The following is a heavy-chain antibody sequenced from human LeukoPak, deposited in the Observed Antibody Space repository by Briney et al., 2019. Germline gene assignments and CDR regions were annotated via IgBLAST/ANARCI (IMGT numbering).Heavy chain of an antibody. J-gene: IGHJ6*02. Sequence: GGSLRLSCAASGFTFSSYAMSWVRQAPGKGLEWVSAISSSGGSTYYADSVKGRFTISRDNSKNTLYLQMNSLRAEDTAVYYCAKAHDYYYYYGMDVWGQGTTVTVSS. CDR2: ISSSGGST. CDR1: GFTFSSYA. CDR3: AKAHDYYYYYGMDV. V-gene: IGHV3-23*01.